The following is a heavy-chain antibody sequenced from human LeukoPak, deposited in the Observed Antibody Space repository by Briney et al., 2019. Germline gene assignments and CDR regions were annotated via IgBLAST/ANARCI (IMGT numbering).Heavy chain of an antibody. Sequence: PGGSLRLSCAASGFTFSSYAMSWVRQAPGKRLEWVSAISDSGGSTYYVESVKGRFTISRDGSKNTLYLQMNSLRAEDTAIYYCAKDVYNKAFDYWGQGTLVTVSS. V-gene: IGHV3-23*01. J-gene: IGHJ4*02. CDR1: GFTFSSYA. CDR2: ISDSGGST. D-gene: IGHD5-24*01. CDR3: AKDVYNKAFDY.